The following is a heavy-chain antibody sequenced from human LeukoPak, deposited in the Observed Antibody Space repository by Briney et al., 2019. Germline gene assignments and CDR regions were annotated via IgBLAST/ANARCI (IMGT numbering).Heavy chain of an antibody. J-gene: IGHJ6*02. CDR3: AREEGSRGSGSYRQYYYYYGMDV. Sequence: GASVKFSCKASGGTFSSYAISWVRQAPGKGLEGMGRMIPILDIANYAQKFQGRVTITADKSTSTAYMELSSLRSEDTAVYYCAREEGSRGSGSYRQYYYYYGMDVWGQGTTVTVSS. V-gene: IGHV1-69*04. CDR2: MIPILDIA. D-gene: IGHD3-10*01. CDR1: GGTFSSYA.